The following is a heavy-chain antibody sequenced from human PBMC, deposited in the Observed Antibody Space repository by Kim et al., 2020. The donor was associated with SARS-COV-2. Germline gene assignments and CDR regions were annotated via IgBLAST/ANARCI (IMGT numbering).Heavy chain of an antibody. D-gene: IGHD4-4*01. CDR2: INPNSGGT. CDR1: GYTFNDHF. CDR3: ARYSDYWYIDL. J-gene: IGHJ2*01. Sequence: ASVKVSCKASGYTFNDHFMHWVRQAPGQGLQWMGWINPNSGGTKYAQRVQGRVTLTRDTSISTAYMELSRLRSDDTAVYYCARYSDYWYIDLWGRGTLVTVSS. V-gene: IGHV1-2*02.